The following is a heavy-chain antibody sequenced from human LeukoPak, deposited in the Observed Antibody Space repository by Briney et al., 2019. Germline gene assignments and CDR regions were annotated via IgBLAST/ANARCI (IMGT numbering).Heavy chain of an antibody. CDR3: AKPYSGYDYLFAY. V-gene: IGHV3-23*01. D-gene: IGHD5-12*01. Sequence: GGSLRLSCAASGFTFSIYAMSWVRQAPGKGLEWVSGISGSGGSTYYADSVKGRFTISRDNSKNTLYLQMNSLRAEDTAVYYCAKPYSGYDYLFAYWGQGTLVTVSS. CDR1: GFTFSIYA. CDR2: ISGSGGST. J-gene: IGHJ4*02.